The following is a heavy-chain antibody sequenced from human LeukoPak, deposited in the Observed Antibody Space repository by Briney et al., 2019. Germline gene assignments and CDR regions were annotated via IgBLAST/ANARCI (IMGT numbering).Heavy chain of an antibody. CDR2: IYYSGST. CDR3: AREGVPAAHFDY. J-gene: IGHJ4*02. V-gene: IGHV4-30-4*01. D-gene: IGHD2-2*01. Sequence: SQTLSLTCTVSGGSISSGDYYWSWIRQPPGKGLEWIGYIYYSGSTYYNPSLESRVTISVDTSKNQFSLKLSSVTAADTAVYYCAREGVPAAHFDYWGQGTLVTVSS. CDR1: GGSISSGDYY.